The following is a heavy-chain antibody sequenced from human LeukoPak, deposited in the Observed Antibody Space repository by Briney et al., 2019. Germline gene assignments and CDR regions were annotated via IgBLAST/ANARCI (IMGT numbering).Heavy chain of an antibody. V-gene: IGHV5-51*01. D-gene: IGHD3-10*01. CDR3: ARHRFGESPYYYYYMDF. Sequence: GESLKISCKGSGYSFTSYWIGWVRQMPGKGLEWMGIIYPGDSDTRYSPSFQGQVTISADKSISTAYLQWSSLKASDTAMYYCARHRFGESPYYYYYMDFWGKGTTVTVSS. CDR1: GYSFTSYW. J-gene: IGHJ6*03. CDR2: IYPGDSDT.